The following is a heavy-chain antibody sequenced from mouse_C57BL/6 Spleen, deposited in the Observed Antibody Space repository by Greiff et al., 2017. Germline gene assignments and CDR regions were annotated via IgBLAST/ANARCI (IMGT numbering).Heavy chain of an antibody. Sequence: VKLVESGPGLVQPSQSLSITCTVSGFSLTSYGVHWVRQPPGKGLEWLGVIWSGGSTDYNAAFISRLSISKDNSKSQVFFKMNSLQADDTAIYYCAKNYYGSSYFDYWGQGTTLTVSS. CDR2: IWSGGST. V-gene: IGHV2-4*01. CDR1: GFSLTSYG. D-gene: IGHD1-1*01. CDR3: AKNYYGSSYFDY. J-gene: IGHJ2*01.